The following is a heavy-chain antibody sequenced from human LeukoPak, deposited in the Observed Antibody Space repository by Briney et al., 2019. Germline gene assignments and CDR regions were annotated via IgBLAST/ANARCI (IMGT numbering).Heavy chain of an antibody. D-gene: IGHD3-9*01. J-gene: IGHJ6*04. CDR3: AREGSGVLRYFDWLRRVDQRYYYYYGMDV. CDR1: GYTFTSYA. Sequence: ASVQVSCKASGYTFTSYAMHWVRQAPGQRREWMGWINAGNGNTKYSQKFQGRVTITRDTYASTAYMELSSLRSEDTAVYYCAREGSGVLRYFDWLRRVDQRYYYYYGMDVWGKGTTVTVSS. CDR2: INAGNGNT. V-gene: IGHV1-3*01.